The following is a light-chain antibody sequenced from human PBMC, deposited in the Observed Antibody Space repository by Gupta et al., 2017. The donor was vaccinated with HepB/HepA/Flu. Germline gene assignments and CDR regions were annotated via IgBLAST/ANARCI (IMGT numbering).Light chain of an antibody. CDR2: EVT. J-gene: IGLJ3*02. CDR1: SNDVGSYNR. Sequence: QSALTQPPSVSGSPGQSVTISCTGTSNDVGSYNRVSWYQQPPGTAPKLMIYEVTQRPSGVPDRFSGSKSGNTASLTISGLQAEDEADYFCTSHTSSSTWVFGGGTDLTVL. V-gene: IGLV2-18*02. CDR3: TSHTSSSTWV.